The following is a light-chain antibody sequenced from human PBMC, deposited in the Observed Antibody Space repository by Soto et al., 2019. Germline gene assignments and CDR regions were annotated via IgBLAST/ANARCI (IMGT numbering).Light chain of an antibody. CDR1: SSDIGGYKY. J-gene: IGLJ3*02. CDR2: EVS. Sequence: LTQPASVSGSLGQSITISCTGTSSDIGGYKYVSWYQQHPGKAPKLIIFEVSNRPSGVSDRFSGSNSGNTASLTISGLQAEDETDYYCTSYSRYRVLVFGGGTKVTV. V-gene: IGLV2-14*01. CDR3: TSYSRYRVLV.